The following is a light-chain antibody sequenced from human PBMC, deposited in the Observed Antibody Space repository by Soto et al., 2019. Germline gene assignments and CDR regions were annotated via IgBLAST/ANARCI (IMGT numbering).Light chain of an antibody. Sequence: DVRMTQSPSSLSASVGDSVTITCRASQSSSTYLNWYQQKPGRAPIVVISAAFNLQNGVPWRFSGSGSGTDFTLTIRGLQPGDAATYFYQQSFGSTWTFGQGTKVEIK. CDR1: QSSSTY. CDR3: QQSFGSTWT. V-gene: IGKV1-39*01. CDR2: AAF. J-gene: IGKJ1*01.